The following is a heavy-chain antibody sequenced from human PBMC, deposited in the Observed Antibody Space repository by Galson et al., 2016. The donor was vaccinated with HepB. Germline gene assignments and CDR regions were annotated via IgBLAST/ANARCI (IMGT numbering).Heavy chain of an antibody. CDR1: GVSISSYY. Sequence: SETLSLTCTVSGVSISSYYWSWIRQPPGKGLEWIGYIYYTGSANYNPSLTSRVTMSVDTSKNQFSLKLSSVTDADTAVYYCAREGSLSSSPDAFDIWGQGTMVTVSS. CDR2: IYYTGSA. J-gene: IGHJ3*02. CDR3: AREGSLSSSPDAFDI. D-gene: IGHD6-6*01. V-gene: IGHV4-59*01.